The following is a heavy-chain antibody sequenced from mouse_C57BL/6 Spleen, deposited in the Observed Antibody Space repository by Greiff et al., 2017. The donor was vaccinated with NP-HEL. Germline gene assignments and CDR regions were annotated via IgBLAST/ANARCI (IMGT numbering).Heavy chain of an antibody. V-gene: IGHV1-59*01. CDR2: IDPSDSYT. CDR1: GYTFTSYW. D-gene: IGHD3-3*01. CDR3: AREGSY. Sequence: VQLQQPGAELVRPGTSVKLSCKASGYTFTSYWMHWVKQRPGQGLEWIGVIDPSDSYTNYNQKFKGKATLTVDTSSSTAYMQLSSLTSEDSAVYYCAREGSYWGQGTLVTVSA. J-gene: IGHJ3*01.